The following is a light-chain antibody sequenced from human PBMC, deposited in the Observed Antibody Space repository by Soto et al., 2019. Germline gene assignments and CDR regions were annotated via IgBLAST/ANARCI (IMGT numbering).Light chain of an antibody. CDR2: ESS. Sequence: DIQMTQSPPSLSASVGDRVTITCRASQYISNDLNWYQQKPGKAHKVLIYESSNLEEGVPSRFSGSGCGTEFTFCVSSLQLEYIATYYCQQYDNLPLTFGPGTKVDIK. CDR3: QQYDNLPLT. J-gene: IGKJ3*01. CDR1: QYISND. V-gene: IGKV1-33*01.